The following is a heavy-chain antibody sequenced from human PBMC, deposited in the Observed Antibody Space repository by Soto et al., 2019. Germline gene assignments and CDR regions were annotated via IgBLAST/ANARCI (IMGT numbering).Heavy chain of an antibody. CDR3: ARDNGGSLLSTWFDI. Sequence: VQLTQSETQMKQPGSSMKVSCQSSGDTFQFHSLNWVRQAPGLGLEWLGGVLPLCHEASYAPKFQGRVTITADIPTKTVFLEMTSLRRDDSAVYFCARDNGGSLLSTWFDIWGPGTPVTVS. J-gene: IGHJ5*02. V-gene: IGHV1-69*14. CDR1: GDTFQFHS. D-gene: IGHD1-26*01. CDR2: VLPLCHEA.